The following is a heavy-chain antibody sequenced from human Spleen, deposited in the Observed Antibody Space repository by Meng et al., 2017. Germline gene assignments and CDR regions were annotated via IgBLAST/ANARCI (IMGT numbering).Heavy chain of an antibody. V-gene: IGHV4-39*07. CDR3: ARSIGLLWFGDKNAFDI. J-gene: IGHJ3*02. Sequence: SETLSLTCTVSGGSISSSSYYWGWIRQPPGKGLEWIGSIYYSGSTYYNPSLKSRVTISVDTSKNQFSLKLSSVTAADTAVYYCARSIGLLWFGDKNAFDIWGQGTMVTVSS. CDR1: GGSISSSSYY. D-gene: IGHD3-10*01. CDR2: IYYSGST.